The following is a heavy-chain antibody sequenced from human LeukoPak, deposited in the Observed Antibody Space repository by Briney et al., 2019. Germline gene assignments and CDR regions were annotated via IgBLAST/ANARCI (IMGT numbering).Heavy chain of an antibody. V-gene: IGHV4-39*01. J-gene: IGHJ4*02. CDR2: FYYSGST. CDR3: ATEDNWNYVAYFDY. D-gene: IGHD1-7*01. CDR1: GGSISSSSYY. Sequence: SETLSLTCTVSGGSISSSSYYWGWIRQPPGKGLEWIGSFYYSGSTYYNPSLKSRVTISVDTSKNQFSLKLSSVTAADTAVYHCATEDNWNYVAYFDYWGQGTLVTVSS.